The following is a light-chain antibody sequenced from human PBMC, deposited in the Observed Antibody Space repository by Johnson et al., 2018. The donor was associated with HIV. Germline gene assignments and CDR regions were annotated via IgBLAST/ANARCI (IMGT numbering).Light chain of an antibody. CDR3: GAWDSSLRTAF. Sequence: QSVLTQPPSMSAATGQRVTISCSGSSYNIGNNYVSWYQQVPGAAPKRLIYDNNRRPSGIPDRFSGSTSATSATLGSTGLQTGDEADYDCGAWDSSLRTAFFGTGTKVTVL. CDR2: DNN. V-gene: IGLV1-51*01. CDR1: SYNIGNNY. J-gene: IGLJ1*01.